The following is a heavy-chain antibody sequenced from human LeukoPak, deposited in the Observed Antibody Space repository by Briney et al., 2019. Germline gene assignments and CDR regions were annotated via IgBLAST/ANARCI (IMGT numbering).Heavy chain of an antibody. CDR2: INHSGST. J-gene: IGHJ4*02. Sequence: SETLSLTCAVYGGSFSGYYWSWIRQPPGKGLEWIGEINHSGSTNYNPSLKSRVTISVDTSKNQFSLKLSSVTAADTAVYYCARDPVYYYGSGSHCDYWGQGTLVTVSS. V-gene: IGHV4-34*01. CDR3: ARDPVYYYGSGSHCDY. CDR1: GGSFSGYY. D-gene: IGHD3-10*01.